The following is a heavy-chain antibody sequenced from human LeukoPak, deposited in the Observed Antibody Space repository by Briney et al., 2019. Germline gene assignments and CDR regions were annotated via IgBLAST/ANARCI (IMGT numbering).Heavy chain of an antibody. V-gene: IGHV4-61*02. D-gene: IGHD2-15*01. Sequence: SETLSLTCTASGGSIGSGSYFWSWIRQPAGKGLEWIGRIYTSGSTNYNPSLKSRVTISVDTSKNQFSLKLSSVTAADTAVYYCASDRIEVDAFDIWGQGTMVTVSS. CDR1: GGSIGSGSYF. CDR3: ASDRIEVDAFDI. CDR2: IYTSGST. J-gene: IGHJ3*02.